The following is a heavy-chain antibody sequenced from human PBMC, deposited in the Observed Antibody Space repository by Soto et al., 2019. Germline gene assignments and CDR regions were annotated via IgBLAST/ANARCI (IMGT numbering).Heavy chain of an antibody. CDR3: ASARAAIAAAAIFEC. D-gene: IGHD6-13*01. Sequence: QVQLQESGPGLVKPSGTLSLTCAVSGGSISTSNWWSWVRQPPGKGLEWIGEVYRTGSTNYKPSLESRVVVSVDKSKNQFALKLTSVTAADTAVYYCASARAAIAAAAIFECWGQGTLVTVSS. J-gene: IGHJ4*02. CDR1: GGSISTSNW. V-gene: IGHV4-4*02. CDR2: VYRTGST.